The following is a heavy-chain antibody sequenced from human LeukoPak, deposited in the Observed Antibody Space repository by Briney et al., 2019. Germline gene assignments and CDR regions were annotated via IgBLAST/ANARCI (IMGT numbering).Heavy chain of an antibody. CDR1: GGSISSYY. J-gene: IGHJ5*02. CDR2: IYYSGST. Sequence: SETLSLTRTVSGGSISSYYWSWIRQPPGKGLEWIGYIYYSGSTNYNPSLKSRVTISVDTSKNQFSLKLSSVTAADTAVYYCARDMAAAGTSYNWFDPWGQGTLVTVSS. D-gene: IGHD6-13*01. CDR3: ARDMAAAGTSYNWFDP. V-gene: IGHV4-59*01.